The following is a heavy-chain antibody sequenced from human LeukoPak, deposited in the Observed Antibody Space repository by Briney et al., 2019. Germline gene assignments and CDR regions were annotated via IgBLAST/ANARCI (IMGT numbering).Heavy chain of an antibody. CDR2: ISSNGGST. J-gene: IGHJ4*02. V-gene: IGHV3-64*01. CDR1: GFTFSSYA. CDR3: ARGADIVATTFDY. D-gene: IGHD5-12*01. Sequence: GGSLRLSCAASGFTFSSYAMHWVRQAPGKGLEYVSAISSNGGSTYYANSVKGRFTIPRDNSKNTLYLQMGSLRAEDMAVYYCARGADIVATTFDYWGQGTLVTVSS.